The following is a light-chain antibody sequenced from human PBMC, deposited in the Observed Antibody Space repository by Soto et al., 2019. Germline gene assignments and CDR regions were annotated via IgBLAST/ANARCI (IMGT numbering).Light chain of an antibody. CDR2: DAS. V-gene: IGKV3-20*01. Sequence: EIVLTQSPGTLSLSPGERATLSCRASQSVSSSYLAWYQQKPGQAPRLLIYDASSRATGIPARFSGSGSGTDFTLTISSLEPEDFAVYYCQQYGSSRGTFGQGTKVDIK. CDR3: QQYGSSRGT. CDR1: QSVSSSY. J-gene: IGKJ1*01.